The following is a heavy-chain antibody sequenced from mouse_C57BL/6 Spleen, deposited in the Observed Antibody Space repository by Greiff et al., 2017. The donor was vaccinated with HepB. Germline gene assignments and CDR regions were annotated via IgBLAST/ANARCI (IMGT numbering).Heavy chain of an antibody. D-gene: IGHD1-1*01. Sequence: EVQLQQSGPELVKPGDSVKISCKASGYSFTGYFMNWVMQSHGKSLEWIGRINPYNGDTFYNQKFKGKATLTVDKSSSTAHMELRSLTSEDSAVYYCARKGYGSSSFMDYWGQRTPVTVSS. V-gene: IGHV1-20*01. CDR3: ARKGYGSSSFMDY. CDR2: INPYNGDT. CDR1: GYSFTGYF. J-gene: IGHJ4*01.